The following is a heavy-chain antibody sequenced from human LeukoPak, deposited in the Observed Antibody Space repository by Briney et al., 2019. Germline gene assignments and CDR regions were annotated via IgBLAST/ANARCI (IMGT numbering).Heavy chain of an antibody. CDR2: IYYSGST. J-gene: IGHJ5*02. CDR1: GSSISSYY. Sequence: SETLSLTCTVSGSSISSYYWSWIRQPPGKGLEWIGYIYYSGSTNYNPSLKSRVTISVDTSKNQFSLKLSSVTAADTAVYYCARGTYNWFDPWGQGTLVTVSS. CDR3: ARGTYNWFDP. V-gene: IGHV4-59*01.